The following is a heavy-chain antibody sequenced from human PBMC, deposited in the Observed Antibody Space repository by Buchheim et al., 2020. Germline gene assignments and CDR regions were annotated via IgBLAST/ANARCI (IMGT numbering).Heavy chain of an antibody. V-gene: IGHV4-59*01. CDR3: AAGTAPRPGY. CDR2: IHHSGVS. CDR1: GASISDYY. Sequence: QVQLQESGPGLVKPSETLSLICSVSGASISDYYWNWIRQSPGRGLEWIGYIHHSGVSNYNSSLESRVTSSVDMSKSEVSLRLKSVTAADTAVYFCAAGTAPRPGYRGQG. D-gene: IGHD2-21*02. J-gene: IGHJ4*02.